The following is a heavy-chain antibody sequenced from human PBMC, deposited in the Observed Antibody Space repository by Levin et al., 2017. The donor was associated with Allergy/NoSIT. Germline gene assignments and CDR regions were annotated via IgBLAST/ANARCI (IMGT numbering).Heavy chain of an antibody. V-gene: IGHV3-21*01. CDR3: ARSGSPDY. CDR1: GFTFSDYS. J-gene: IGHJ4*02. D-gene: IGHD3-22*01. CDR2: ISPNSNYI. Sequence: EASVKVSCAASGFTFSDYSMNWVRQAPGKGLEGVSSISPNSNYIYYADSLKGRFTISRDNAKSSVFLQMNSLRAEDTALYYCARSGSPDYWGQGTLVTVSS.